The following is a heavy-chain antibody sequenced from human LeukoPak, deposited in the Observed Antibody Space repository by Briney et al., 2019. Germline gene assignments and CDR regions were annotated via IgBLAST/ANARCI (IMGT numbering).Heavy chain of an antibody. CDR3: ARPAGPGWRQSFDY. CDR1: GYSFTTYW. J-gene: IGHJ4*02. D-gene: IGHD5-24*01. V-gene: IGHV5-51*01. CDR2: IYPANSDT. Sequence: GESLKISCKGSGYSFTTYWIGWVRQKPGQGLEYMGMIYPANSDTRYVPSFQGQVTISADKSTSTAYLQWSNLKASDTAIYYCARPAGPGWRQSFDYWGQGTLVTVS.